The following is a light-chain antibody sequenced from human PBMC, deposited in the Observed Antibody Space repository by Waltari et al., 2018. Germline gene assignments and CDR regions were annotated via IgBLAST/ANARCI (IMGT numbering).Light chain of an antibody. V-gene: IGLV8-61*01. CDR2: NTK. CDR1: SGSVPTDYC. Sequence: QTVVTQEPSLSVSPGGTITLTCDLTSGSVPTDYCPSWYKQNPGQAPRTLIYNTKSRSSGVPDRFSGSILGNKAALTITGAQADDESDYYCVLYMGRGVSVFGGGTKLTVL. J-gene: IGLJ3*02. CDR3: VLYMGRGVSV.